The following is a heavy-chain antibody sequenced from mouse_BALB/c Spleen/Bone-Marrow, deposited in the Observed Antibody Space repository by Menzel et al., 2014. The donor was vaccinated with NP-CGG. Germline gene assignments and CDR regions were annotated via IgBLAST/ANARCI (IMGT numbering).Heavy chain of an antibody. CDR2: ISDGGSYT. CDR3: ARVLRPHYYAMDY. CDR1: GFTFSDYY. V-gene: IGHV5-4*02. J-gene: IGHJ4*01. D-gene: IGHD1-2*01. Sequence: VQLQQSGGGLVEPGGSLKLSCAASGFTFSDYYMYWVRQTPEKRLEWVATISDGGSYTYYPDSVKGRFTISRDNAKNNLYLQMSSLKSEDTAMYYCARVLRPHYYAMDYWGQGTSVTVSS.